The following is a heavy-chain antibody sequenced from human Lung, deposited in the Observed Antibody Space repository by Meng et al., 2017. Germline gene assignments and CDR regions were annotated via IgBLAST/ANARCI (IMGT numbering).Heavy chain of an antibody. V-gene: IGHV1-2*06. Sequence: VSVNVSCKASGYTFPDYWLHWVRRAPGQGLEWMGRINPKSGDTHYAQRFQGRVTMTGDTSISTAYMELSGLRSDDTAMYYCARDEDISAAGKLFGDYWGQGTLVTVSS. CDR1: GYTFPDYW. D-gene: IGHD6-13*01. CDR2: INPKSGDT. J-gene: IGHJ4*02. CDR3: ARDEDISAAGKLFGDY.